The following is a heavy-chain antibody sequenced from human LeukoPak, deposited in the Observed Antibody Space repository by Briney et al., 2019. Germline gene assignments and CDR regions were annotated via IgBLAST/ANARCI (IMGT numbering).Heavy chain of an antibody. D-gene: IGHD3-22*01. V-gene: IGHV3-23*01. CDR2: ISGSGGST. CDR3: AKDYDSSGYYRNSYFDY. J-gene: IGHJ4*02. CDR1: GFTFSSYA. Sequence: PGGSLRLSCAASGFTFSSYAMSWVRQAPGKGLEWVSAISGSGGSTYYADSVKGRFTISRDNSKNTLYLQMNSLRAEDTAVYYCAKDYDSSGYYRNSYFDYWGQGTLVTVSS.